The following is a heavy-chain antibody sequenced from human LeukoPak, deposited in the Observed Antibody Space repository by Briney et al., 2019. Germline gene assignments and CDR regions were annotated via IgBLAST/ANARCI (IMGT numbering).Heavy chain of an antibody. CDR3: ARDGGYCSGGSCYPSNWFDP. J-gene: IGHJ5*02. CDR1: GFTFSSYG. V-gene: IGHV3-33*01. Sequence: PGGSLRLSCAASGFTFSSYGMHWVRQAPGKGLEWVAVIWYDGSNKYYADSVKGRFTISRDNSKNTLYLQMNSLRAEDTAVYYCARDGGYCSGGSCYPSNWFDPWGQGTLVTVSS. CDR2: IWYDGSNK. D-gene: IGHD2-15*01.